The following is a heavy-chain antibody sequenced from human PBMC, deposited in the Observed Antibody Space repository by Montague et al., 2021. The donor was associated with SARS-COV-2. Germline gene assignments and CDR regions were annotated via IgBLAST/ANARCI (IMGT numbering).Heavy chain of an antibody. V-gene: IGHV3-30*04. J-gene: IGHJ4*02. CDR2: VSSDGYNK. CDR1: GFTFTNYA. CDR3: ASLPWTLATTWSY. D-gene: IGHD4-17*01. Sequence: SLRLSCAASGFTFTNYAMHWVRQAPGKGLEWVAVVSSDGYNKFYADSVKGRFTISRDNSKNTLFLQMNSLGPEDTAVYYCASLPWTLATTWSYWGQGALVTVSS.